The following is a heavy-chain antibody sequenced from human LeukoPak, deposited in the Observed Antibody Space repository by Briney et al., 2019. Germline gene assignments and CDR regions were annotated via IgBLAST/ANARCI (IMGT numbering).Heavy chain of an antibody. V-gene: IGHV3-7*01. Sequence: GGSLRLSCAASGFTFSRYWMNWVRQAPGKGLEWVAIIKQDGSEKYYVDSVKGRFTISRDNARNSLYLQMNSLRADDTAVYYCARDVTALDSWGQGTLVTVSS. CDR1: GFTFSRYW. D-gene: IGHD2-2*01. CDR2: IKQDGSEK. CDR3: ARDVTALDS. J-gene: IGHJ4*02.